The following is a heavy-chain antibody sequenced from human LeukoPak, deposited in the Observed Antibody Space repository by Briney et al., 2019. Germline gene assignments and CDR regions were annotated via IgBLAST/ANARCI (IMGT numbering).Heavy chain of an antibody. Sequence: AAVKVSCKVSGYTLTELSMHWVRQAPGKGLEWMGGFDTENGETIYAQKFQGRVTMTEDTSTDTAYMELSSLRSEDTAVYYCATVPGYDYVWGSYRRNWFDPWGQGTLVSVST. CDR2: FDTENGET. J-gene: IGHJ5*02. CDR3: ATVPGYDYVWGSYRRNWFDP. D-gene: IGHD3-16*02. CDR1: GYTLTELS. V-gene: IGHV1-24*01.